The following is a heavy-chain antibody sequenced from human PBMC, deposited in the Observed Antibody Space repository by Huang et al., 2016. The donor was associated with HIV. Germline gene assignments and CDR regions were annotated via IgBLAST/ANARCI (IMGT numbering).Heavy chain of an antibody. V-gene: IGHV1-46*01. Sequence: VQLVQSGAAEKKPGASVKVSCKASGYTFISNYIHWMRQAQGLGFEWMGIINTGDNSKTIAPKFRGRLTMTRDTSTSTVYVELNSLTSHDTAVYYCARSGGAYTDNWLDHWGQGTLVTVSS. J-gene: IGHJ5*02. D-gene: IGHD3-16*01. CDR2: INTGDNSK. CDR3: ARSGGAYTDNWLDH. CDR1: GYTFISNY.